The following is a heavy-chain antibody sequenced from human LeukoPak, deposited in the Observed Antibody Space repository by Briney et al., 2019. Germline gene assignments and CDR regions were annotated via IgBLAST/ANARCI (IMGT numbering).Heavy chain of an antibody. Sequence: ASVKVSCKASGGTFSSYAISWVRQAPGQGLEWMGGIIPIFGTANYAQKFQGRVTITADESTSTAYMELSSLRSEDTAVYYCARRKHNYYGMDVWGQGTTVTVSS. J-gene: IGHJ6*02. V-gene: IGHV1-69*13. CDR3: ARRKHNYYGMDV. CDR1: GGTFSSYA. CDR2: IIPIFGTA.